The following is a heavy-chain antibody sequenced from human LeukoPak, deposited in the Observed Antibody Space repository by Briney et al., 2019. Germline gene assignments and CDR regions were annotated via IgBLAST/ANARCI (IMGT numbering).Heavy chain of an antibody. CDR1: GFTFNNYA. Sequence: PGGSLRLSCVTSGFTFNNYALHWVRQAPGKSLEWVCLIKGDGYSAYNADSVKGRFTISRDNSKNSLYLQMNSLTTEDTALYYCVRDNGSRFSFDSWGHGTLVTVSS. D-gene: IGHD6-13*01. J-gene: IGHJ5*01. CDR3: VRDNGSRFSFDS. CDR2: IKGDGYSA. V-gene: IGHV3-43*02.